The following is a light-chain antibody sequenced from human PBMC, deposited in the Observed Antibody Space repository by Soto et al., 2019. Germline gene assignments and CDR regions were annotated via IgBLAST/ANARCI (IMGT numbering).Light chain of an antibody. CDR2: DDS. J-gene: IGLJ1*01. CDR3: QVWDTNSDHYV. Sequence: SYELTQPPSVSVAPGQTARNPCGGNNIESKSVHWYQQMPGQAPVLVVCDDSDRHSGIPERFSGSNSGNTATLTIRRVEAGDEADYYCQVWDTNSDHYVFGTGTKGTVL. CDR1: NIESKS. V-gene: IGLV3-21*02.